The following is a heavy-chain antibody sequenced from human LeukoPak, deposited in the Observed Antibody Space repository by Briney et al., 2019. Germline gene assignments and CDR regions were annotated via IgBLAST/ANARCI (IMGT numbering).Heavy chain of an antibody. Sequence: PGGSLRLSCAASGFTFSSYAMSWVRQAPGKGLEWVSGISGSGASTYYADSVKGRFTISRDNSKNTLLLQMNSLRADDTAVYYCAKAPQGRIAVPGTRVFDLWGQGTLVTVSS. D-gene: IGHD6-19*01. CDR1: GFTFSSYA. CDR2: ISGSGAST. J-gene: IGHJ4*02. V-gene: IGHV3-23*01. CDR3: AKAPQGRIAVPGTRVFDL.